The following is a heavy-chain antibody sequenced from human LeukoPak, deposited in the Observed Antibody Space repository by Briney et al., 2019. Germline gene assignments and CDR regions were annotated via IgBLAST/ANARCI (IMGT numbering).Heavy chain of an antibody. V-gene: IGHV4-34*01. J-gene: IGHJ4*02. CDR1: GGSFSGYY. Sequence: PSETLSLTCAVYGGSFSGYYWSWIRQPPGKGLEWIGEINHSGSTNYNPSLKSRVTISVDTSKNQFSLNLSSVTAADTAVYYCARGGGITIFAARRPDRFDYWGQGTLVTVSS. D-gene: IGHD3-3*01. CDR3: ARGGGITIFAARRPDRFDY. CDR2: INHSGST.